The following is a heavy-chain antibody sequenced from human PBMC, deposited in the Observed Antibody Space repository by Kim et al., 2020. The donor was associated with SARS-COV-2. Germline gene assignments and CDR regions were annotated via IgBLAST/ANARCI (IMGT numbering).Heavy chain of an antibody. J-gene: IGHJ4*02. CDR3: TIDHPYYDRSGYLY. Sequence: AAPVKGRLTISRDESKNTLYLQMNSLKTEDTAVYYCTIDHPYYDRSGYLYWGQGTLVTVSS. D-gene: IGHD3-22*01. V-gene: IGHV3-15*01.